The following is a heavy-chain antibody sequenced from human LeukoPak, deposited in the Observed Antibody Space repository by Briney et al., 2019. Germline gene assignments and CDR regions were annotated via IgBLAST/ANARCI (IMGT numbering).Heavy chain of an antibody. J-gene: IGHJ4*02. D-gene: IGHD3-22*01. CDR1: GFTFSSYS. V-gene: IGHV3-21*01. CDR3: ARRGSSGYYSYY. CDR2: ISSSSSYI. Sequence: GGSLRLSSAASGFTFSSYSMNWVRQAPGKGLEWVSSISSSSSYIYYADSVKGRFTISRDNAKNSLYLQMNSLRAEDTAVYYCARRGSSGYYSYYWGQGTLVTVSS.